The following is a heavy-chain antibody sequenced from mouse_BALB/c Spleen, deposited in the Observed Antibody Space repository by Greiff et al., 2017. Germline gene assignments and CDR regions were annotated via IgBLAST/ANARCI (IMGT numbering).Heavy chain of an antibody. Sequence: EVKLMESGGGLVQPGGSLKLSCAASGFTFSSYTMSWVRQTPEKRLEWVAYISNGGGSTYYPDTVKGRFTISRDNANNTLYLQMSSLTSEDAAMYYCAGSYYDYDEWFAYWGQGTLVTVSA. CDR2: ISNGGGST. J-gene: IGHJ3*01. D-gene: IGHD2-4*01. CDR3: AGSYYDYDEWFAY. V-gene: IGHV5-12-2*01. CDR1: GFTFSSYT.